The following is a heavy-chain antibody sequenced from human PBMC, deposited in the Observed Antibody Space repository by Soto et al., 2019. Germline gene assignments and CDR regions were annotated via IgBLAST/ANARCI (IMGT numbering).Heavy chain of an antibody. D-gene: IGHD3-10*01. J-gene: IGHJ4*02. V-gene: IGHV3-48*02. CDR2: ISSGSKTI. CDR1: GFTFSSYS. CDR3: AREDILGVRSFDY. Sequence: PGGSLRLSCAASGFTFSSYSMNWVRQAPGKGLEWVSYISSGSKTIYYADSVKGRFTVSRDNAKNSQYLQMNSLTDEDTAVYYCAREDILGVRSFDYWGRGTLVTVSS.